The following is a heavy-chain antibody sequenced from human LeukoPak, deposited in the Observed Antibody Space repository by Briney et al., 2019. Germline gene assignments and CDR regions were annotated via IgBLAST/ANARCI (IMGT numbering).Heavy chain of an antibody. CDR1: GFTFNSYS. CDR3: ARGRIAARYDY. D-gene: IGHD6-6*01. V-gene: IGHV3-21*01. Sequence: PGGSLRLSCSASGFTFNSYSMKWVRPAPGKGLEWVSSISSSSSYIYYADSVKGRFAISRDNAKNSLYLQMNSLRAEDTAVYYCARGRIAARYDYWGQGTLVTVSS. J-gene: IGHJ4*02. CDR2: ISSSSSYI.